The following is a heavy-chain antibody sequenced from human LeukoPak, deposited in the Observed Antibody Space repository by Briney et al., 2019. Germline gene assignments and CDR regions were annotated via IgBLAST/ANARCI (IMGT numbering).Heavy chain of an antibody. D-gene: IGHD5-18*01. J-gene: IGHJ4*02. CDR2: IYHSGSS. CDR3: AREGEYSYGYWGY. CDR1: GYSISRGYY. Sequence: SETLSLTCTVSGYSISRGYYWGWSRQPQGKGLEWIGNIYHSGSSYYNPSLKSRVTISVDESKNQFSLKLSSVTAADTAVYYCAREGEYSYGYWGYWGQGTLVTVSS. V-gene: IGHV4-38-2*02.